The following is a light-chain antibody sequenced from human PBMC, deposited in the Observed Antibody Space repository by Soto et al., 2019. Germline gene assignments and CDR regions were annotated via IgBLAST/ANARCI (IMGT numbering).Light chain of an antibody. V-gene: IGKV3-20*01. J-gene: IGKJ1*01. Sequence: EIVLTQSPGTLPLSPGERATLSCRASQSVSSSYLAWYQQKPGQAPRLLIYGASSRATGIPDRFSGSGSGTDFTLTISRLEPEDFAMYYCQQYGSSPRTFGQGTKVDIK. CDR2: GAS. CDR1: QSVSSSY. CDR3: QQYGSSPRT.